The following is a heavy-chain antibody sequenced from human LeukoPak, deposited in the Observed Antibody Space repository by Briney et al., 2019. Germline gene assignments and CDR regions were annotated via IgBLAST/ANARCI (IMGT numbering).Heavy chain of an antibody. V-gene: IGHV3-7*01. Sequence: GGSLRLSCAASGFTFSTFWMSWVRQAPGKGLEWVANIKEDGSEKYYVDSVKGPFTISRDNAKNSLYLQMNSLRAEDTAVCYCARGRGYPIWFFDYWGQGTLVTVSS. D-gene: IGHD3-3*01. J-gene: IGHJ4*02. CDR3: ARGRGYPIWFFDY. CDR2: IKEDGSEK. CDR1: GFTFSTFW.